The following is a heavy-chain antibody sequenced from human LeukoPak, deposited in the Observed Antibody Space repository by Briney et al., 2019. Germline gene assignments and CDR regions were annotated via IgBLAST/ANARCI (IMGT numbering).Heavy chain of an antibody. V-gene: IGHV3-23*01. CDR1: GFTFSSFA. J-gene: IGHJ4*02. D-gene: IGHD1-26*01. CDR2: ISNNGGYT. Sequence: PGGSLRLSCAASGFTFSSFAMSWVRQAPGKGLEWVSAISNNGGYTYYADSVQGRFTISRDNSKNTLDLQMTGLRAEDTAVYYCARERGRGRDSPWFDYWGQGTLVTVSS. CDR3: ARERGRGRDSPWFDY.